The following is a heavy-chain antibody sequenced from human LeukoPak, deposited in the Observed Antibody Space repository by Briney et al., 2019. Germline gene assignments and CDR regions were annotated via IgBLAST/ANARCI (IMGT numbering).Heavy chain of an antibody. D-gene: IGHD6-19*01. V-gene: IGHV3-73*01. CDR2: IRSKANSYAT. CDR3: AKELNKYLSGVMGFDP. J-gene: IGHJ5*02. Sequence: GGSLRLSCAASGFAFTGSTMHWVRQASGKGLEWVGRIRSKANSYATAYAASVTGRFTISRDDSKNTAYLQMNSLRAEDTAVYYCAKELNKYLSGVMGFDPWGQGTLVTVSS. CDR1: GFAFTGST.